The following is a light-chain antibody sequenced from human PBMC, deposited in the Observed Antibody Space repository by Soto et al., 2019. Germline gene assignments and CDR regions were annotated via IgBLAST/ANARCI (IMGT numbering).Light chain of an antibody. CDR1: QSVSSSY. V-gene: IGKV3-20*01. Sequence: ELVLTQSPGTLSLSPGERATLSCRASQSVSSSYLAWYQQKPGQAPRLLIYGASSRATCIPDRFSGSGSGTDFTLTISRLEPEDVAVYYCQQYGSSPYTFGQRTKLEIK. J-gene: IGKJ2*01. CDR3: QQYGSSPYT. CDR2: GAS.